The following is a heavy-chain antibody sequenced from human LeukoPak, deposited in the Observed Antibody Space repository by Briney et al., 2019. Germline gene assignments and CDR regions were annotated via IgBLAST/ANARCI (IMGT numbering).Heavy chain of an antibody. CDR1: GDSISSYY. CDR3: ARAGSGWSLDC. J-gene: IGHJ4*02. D-gene: IGHD6-19*01. Sequence: SETLSLTCTVSGDSISSYYWSWIRQPPGKGLEWIGYIYYSGSTSYNPSLKSRVTMSVDTSKNQVSLNLGSVTVADTAVSYCARAGSGWSLDCWGQGALVTVSS. V-gene: IGHV4-59*12. CDR2: IYYSGST.